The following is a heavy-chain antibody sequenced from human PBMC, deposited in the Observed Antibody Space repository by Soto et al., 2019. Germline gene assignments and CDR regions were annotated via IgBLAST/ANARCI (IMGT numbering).Heavy chain of an antibody. CDR3: ATNPPGEFGIDG. V-gene: IGHV4-31*03. CDR1: GGSIRSHGYY. CDR2: IYYSGTT. J-gene: IGHJ6*04. D-gene: IGHD3-16*01. Sequence: VQLQESGPGLVEPSQPLSLTCPVSGGSIRSHGYYWIWIRQHPGTGLEWIGYIYYSGTTDSHPYLKRRITISKDTTKNQYSLKLSAVTAADTDVDDCATNPPGEFGIDGRGKGPTVTVSS.